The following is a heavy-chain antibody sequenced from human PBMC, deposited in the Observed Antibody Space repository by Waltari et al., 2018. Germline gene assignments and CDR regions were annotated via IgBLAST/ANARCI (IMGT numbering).Heavy chain of an antibody. CDR3: AKMFSGHYSFDY. D-gene: IGHD3-22*01. V-gene: IGHV3-23*01. J-gene: IGHJ4*02. CDR1: GSTFSTYA. CDR2: LILSGGAT. Sequence: EVQLLESGGGLAQPGGSLRLSCAASGSTFSTYAMSWVRQAPGEGLEWCALILSGGATFDADSVKGRFTSSTDKSKNTLYLQMNSLRAEDTATYYCAKMFSGHYSFDYWGQGTLVTVSS.